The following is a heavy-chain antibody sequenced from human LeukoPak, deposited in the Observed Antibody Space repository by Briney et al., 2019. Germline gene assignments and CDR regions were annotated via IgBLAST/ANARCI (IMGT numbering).Heavy chain of an antibody. CDR3: AKDRQKVAATGLNDY. J-gene: IGHJ4*02. CDR2: ISYDGSNK. D-gene: IGHD2-15*01. V-gene: IGHV3-30*18. CDR1: GFTFSSYG. Sequence: GGSLRLSCAASGFTFSSYGMHWVRQAPGKGLEWVAVISYDGSNKYCADSVKGRFTISRDNSKNTLYLQMNSLRAEDTAVYYCAKDRQKVAATGLNDYWGQGTLVTVSS.